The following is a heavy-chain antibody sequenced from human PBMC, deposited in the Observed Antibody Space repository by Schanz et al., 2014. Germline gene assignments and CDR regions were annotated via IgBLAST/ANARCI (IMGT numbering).Heavy chain of an antibody. CDR1: GYTFTSDS. J-gene: IGHJ4*02. CDR3: ARDGVDAAAGGNY. D-gene: IGHD6-13*01. CDR2: INPSGGST. Sequence: QVQLVQSGAEVKKPGASVKVSCKASGYTFTSDSMHWVRQAPGQGLEWMGMINPSGGSTTYAQKFQGRVTMTRDTSTSTVYMELSSLSSEDTAVYYCARDGVDAAAGGNYWGQGTLVTVSS. V-gene: IGHV1-46*03.